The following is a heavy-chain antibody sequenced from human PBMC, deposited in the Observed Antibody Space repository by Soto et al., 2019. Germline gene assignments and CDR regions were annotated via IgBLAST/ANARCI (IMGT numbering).Heavy chain of an antibody. CDR2: IHWNDDN. Sequence: SGPTLVNPTQTLTLTCTFSGFSLSTSGVGVGCVRQPPGKALEWLAVIHWNDDNHYTSSLKTRLTVTKDITKNQAVFAMTNMDPVDTGTYYCIHRRVNGGMDHWGPGILVTVSS. J-gene: IGHJ4*02. CDR1: GFSLSTSGVG. CDR3: IHRRVNGGMDH. V-gene: IGHV2-5*01.